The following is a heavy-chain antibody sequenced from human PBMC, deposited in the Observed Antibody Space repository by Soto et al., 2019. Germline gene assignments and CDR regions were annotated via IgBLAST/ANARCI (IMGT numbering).Heavy chain of an antibody. Sequence: PGGSLRLSCAASGFTFSSYAMHWVRQAPGKGLEWVAVISYDGSNKYYADSVKGRFTISRDNSKNTLYLQMNSLRAEDTAVYYCARAYEGDSIDFRGQGTLVTVSS. CDR2: ISYDGSNK. V-gene: IGHV3-30-3*01. J-gene: IGHJ4*02. D-gene: IGHD2-21*02. CDR3: ARAYEGDSIDF. CDR1: GFTFSSYA.